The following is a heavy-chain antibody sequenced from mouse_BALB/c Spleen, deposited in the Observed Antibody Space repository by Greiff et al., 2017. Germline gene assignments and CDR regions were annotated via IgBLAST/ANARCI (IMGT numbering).Heavy chain of an antibody. CDR2: IDPANGNT. D-gene: IGHD3-3*01. CDR3: ARYGNTLGYYAMDY. Sequence: EVQLQQSGAELVKPGASVKLSCTASGFNIKDTYMHWVKQRPEQGLEWIGRIDPANGNTKYDPKFQGKATITADTSSNTAYLQLSSLTSEDTAVYYCARYGNTLGYYAMDYWGQGTSVTVSS. CDR1: GFNIKDTY. V-gene: IGHV14-3*02. J-gene: IGHJ4*01.